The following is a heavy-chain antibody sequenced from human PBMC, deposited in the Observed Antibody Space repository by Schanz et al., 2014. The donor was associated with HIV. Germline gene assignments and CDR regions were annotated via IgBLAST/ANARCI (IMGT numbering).Heavy chain of an antibody. CDR1: GFTFSRHW. V-gene: IGHV3-7*01. CDR2: IKEDGSEI. D-gene: IGHD2-2*01. CDR3: ARDGNIVVIPAAKGEGSWFDP. Sequence: EVQLVDSGGGLVQPGGSLRLSCAASGFTFSRHWMTWGRQVPGKGLEWVANIKEDGSEINYVDSVKGRFTISRDNSKNTLYLQMNSLRAEDTAVYFCARDGNIVVIPAAKGEGSWFDPWGQGTLVTVSS. J-gene: IGHJ5*02.